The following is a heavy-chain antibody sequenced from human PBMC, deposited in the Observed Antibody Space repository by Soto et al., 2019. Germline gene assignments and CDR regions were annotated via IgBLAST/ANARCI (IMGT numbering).Heavy chain of an antibody. V-gene: IGHV4-34*01. J-gene: IGHJ5*02. CDR3: GRMPRYSNSHWFDP. Sequence: PSETLSLTCAVYGGSFSGYYWSWIRQPPGKGLEWIGEINHSGSTNYNPSLKSRVTISVDTSKNQFSLKLSSVTAADTAVYYCGRMPRYSNSHWFDPWGQGTLVTVSP. D-gene: IGHD4-4*01. CDR1: GGSFSGYY. CDR2: INHSGST.